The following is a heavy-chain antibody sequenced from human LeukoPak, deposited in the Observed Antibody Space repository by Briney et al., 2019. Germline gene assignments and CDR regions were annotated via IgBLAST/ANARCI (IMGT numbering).Heavy chain of an antibody. D-gene: IGHD6-13*01. Sequence: SVKVSCKASGGTFSSYAISWVRQAPGQGLEWMGGIIPIFGTANYAQKFQGRVTITADESTSTAYMELSSLRSEDTAVYFCASAPRYSSSWPNNWFGPWGQGTLVTVSS. V-gene: IGHV1-69*13. J-gene: IGHJ5*02. CDR2: IIPIFGTA. CDR3: ASAPRYSSSWPNNWFGP. CDR1: GGTFSSYA.